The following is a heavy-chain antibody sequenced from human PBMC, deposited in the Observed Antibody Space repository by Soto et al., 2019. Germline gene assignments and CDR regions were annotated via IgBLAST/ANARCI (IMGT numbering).Heavy chain of an antibody. CDR3: ARDKGSDAPIDI. V-gene: IGHV3-33*01. CDR2: IWHDGSDN. CDR1: GFTFSSYG. J-gene: IGHJ3*02. D-gene: IGHD3-10*01. Sequence: SLRLSCAASGFTFSSYGMHWVRQAPGKGLEWVAVIWHDGSDNYYADSVKGRFTVSRDNSKNTLYLQMNSLRVEDTAIYYCARDKGSDAPIDIWGQGTMVTVSS.